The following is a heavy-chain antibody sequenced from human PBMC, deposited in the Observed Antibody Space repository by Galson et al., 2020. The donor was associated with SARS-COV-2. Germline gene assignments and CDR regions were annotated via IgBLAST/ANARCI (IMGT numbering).Heavy chain of an antibody. CDR2: IRSSSGTI. V-gene: IGHV3-48*04. CDR1: GFTFSSYT. J-gene: IGHJ4*02. CDR3: ARERLEY. Sequence: GESLKIYCAASGFTFSSYTMNWVPQAPVKGLELVAYIRSSSGTIYYADSVKGRFTISRDNAKNSLYLQLNSLRVEDTAVYYCARERLEYWGQGTLVTVSS. D-gene: IGHD1-1*01.